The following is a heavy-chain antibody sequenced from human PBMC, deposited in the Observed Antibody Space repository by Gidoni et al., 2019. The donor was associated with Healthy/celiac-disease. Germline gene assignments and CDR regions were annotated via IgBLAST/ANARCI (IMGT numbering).Heavy chain of an antibody. CDR2: IIPIFGTA. CDR1: GGTFRSYA. J-gene: IGHJ5*02. D-gene: IGHD1-26*01. Sequence: QVQLVQSGAEVKKHGSSVKVSCEASGGTFRSYAISCVRQAPGQGLEWMGGIIPIFGTANYAQTFQRRVTITADESTSTAYMELSSLRSEDTAVYYCARGEALSQGGWFDPWGQGTLVTVSA. V-gene: IGHV1-69*01. CDR3: ARGEALSQGGWFDP.